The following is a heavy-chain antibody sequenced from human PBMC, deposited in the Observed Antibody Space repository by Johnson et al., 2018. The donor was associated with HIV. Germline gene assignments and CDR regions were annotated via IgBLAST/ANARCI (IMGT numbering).Heavy chain of an antibody. J-gene: IGHJ3*02. CDR1: GFTFSHYW. CDR2: INQDGSER. CDR3: ARKADAFDI. Sequence: VQLVESGGTLVQPGGSLRLSCAESGFTFSHYWMTWVRQAPGKGLEWVANINQDGSERYYVDSVTGRLTISRDNAKKSVYLQMNSLRAEDTAVYYCARKADAFDIWGQGTMITVSS. V-gene: IGHV3-7*05.